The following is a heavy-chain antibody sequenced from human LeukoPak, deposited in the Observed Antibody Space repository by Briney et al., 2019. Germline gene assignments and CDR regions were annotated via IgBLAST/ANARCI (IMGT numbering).Heavy chain of an antibody. V-gene: IGHV3-30*18. CDR1: GFTFSSYG. D-gene: IGHD2-21*01. J-gene: IGHJ4*02. Sequence: PGGSLRLSCAASGFTFSSYGMHWVRQAPGKGLEWVAVISYDGSNKYYADSVKGRFTISRDNSKNTLYLQMNSLRAEDTAVYYCVKGGLFSGGESLGAFWGQGTLVTVSS. CDR2: ISYDGSNK. CDR3: VKGGLFSGGESLGAF.